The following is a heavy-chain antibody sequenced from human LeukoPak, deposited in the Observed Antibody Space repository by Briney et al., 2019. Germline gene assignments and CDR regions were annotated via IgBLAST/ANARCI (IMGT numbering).Heavy chain of an antibody. CDR3: ASQYDFWSGYYTVFDY. CDR2: INPNSGGT. CDR1: GHTFTSYG. J-gene: IGHJ4*02. D-gene: IGHD3-3*01. V-gene: IGHV1-2*02. Sequence: ASVKVSCKASGHTFTSYGISWVRQAPGQGLEWMGWINPNSGGTNYAQKFQGRVTMTRDTSISTAYMELSRLRSDDTAVYYCASQYDFWSGYYTVFDYWGQGTLVTVSS.